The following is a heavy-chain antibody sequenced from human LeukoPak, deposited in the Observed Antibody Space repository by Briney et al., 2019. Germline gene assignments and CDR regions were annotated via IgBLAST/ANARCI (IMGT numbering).Heavy chain of an antibody. Sequence: ASVKVSCKASGYTFTGYYMHWVRQAPGQGLEWMGRINPNSGGTNYAQKFQGRVTMTRDTSIGTAYMELSRLRSDDTAVYYCARGTPLRCSGGSCYSRWFDPWGQGTLVTVSS. CDR2: INPNSGGT. J-gene: IGHJ5*02. V-gene: IGHV1-2*06. CDR1: GYTFTGYY. CDR3: ARGTPLRCSGGSCYSRWFDP. D-gene: IGHD2-15*01.